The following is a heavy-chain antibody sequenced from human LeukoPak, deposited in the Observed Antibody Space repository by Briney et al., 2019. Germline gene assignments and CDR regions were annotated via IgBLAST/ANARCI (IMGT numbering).Heavy chain of an antibody. J-gene: IGHJ4*02. CDR1: GFTFNNYA. V-gene: IGHV3-30*04. D-gene: IGHD6-13*01. Sequence: GGSPRLSCAASGFTFNNYAMHWVRQAPGKGLEWVAVVSYDGNYQNYADSVKGRFTISRDNSKNTVSLQMTSLRAEDTAVYYCARDRGLSSWYFGYWGQGTLVTVSS. CDR3: ARDRGLSSWYFGY. CDR2: VSYDGNYQ.